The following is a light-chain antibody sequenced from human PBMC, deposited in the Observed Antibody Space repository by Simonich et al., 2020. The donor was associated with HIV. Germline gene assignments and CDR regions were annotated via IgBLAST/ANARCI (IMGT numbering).Light chain of an antibody. CDR2: WAS. V-gene: IGKV4-1*01. CDR1: QSVLYSSNNKNY. Sequence: EIVMTQSPDYLAVSLGERATINCKSSQSVLYSSNNKNYIAWYQQKPEQPPKLLIYWASTRKSGVPVRFRGSGSGTDFTLTISSLQAEDVAVYYCQQYYSTPLTFGPGTKVDIK. CDR3: QQYYSTPLT. J-gene: IGKJ3*01.